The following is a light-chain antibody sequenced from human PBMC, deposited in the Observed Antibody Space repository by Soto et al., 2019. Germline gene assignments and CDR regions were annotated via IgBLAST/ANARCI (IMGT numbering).Light chain of an antibody. CDR2: XXX. J-gene: IGLJ1*01. CDR1: SSDIGFYDY. V-gene: IGLV2-8*01. Sequence: QSALTQRPSASGSPGQSVIISCTGTSSDIGFYDYVSWYQHHPGQSPKLLIXXXXXXXXXXXXRXXGXXXAXSASLTVSGLQAEDEADYYCSSYGGRNDLIFGTGTKVTVL. CDR3: SSYGGRNDLI.